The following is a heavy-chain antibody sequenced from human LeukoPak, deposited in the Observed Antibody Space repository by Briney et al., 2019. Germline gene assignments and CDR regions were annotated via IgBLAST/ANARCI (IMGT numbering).Heavy chain of an antibody. J-gene: IGHJ3*02. CDR2: ITANSGST. D-gene: IGHD1-26*01. CDR1: GFTFTTYA. Sequence: RAGESLRLSCAASGFTFTTYAMNWVRQAPGKGLEWVSGITANSGSTYYADSVQGRFAVSRDNSKNTVYLRMSGLRAGDTAVYYCATGLNSGGAFDIWGQGTMVTVSS. V-gene: IGHV3-23*01. CDR3: ATGLNSGGAFDI.